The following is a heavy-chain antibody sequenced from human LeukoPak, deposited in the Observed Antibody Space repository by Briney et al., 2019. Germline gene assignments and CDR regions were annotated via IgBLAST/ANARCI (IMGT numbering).Heavy chain of an antibody. V-gene: IGHV4-31*03. CDR1: GGSISSAGYY. D-gene: IGHD3-10*01. J-gene: IGHJ4*02. CDR2: IYFSGST. CDR3: ASSRGFGEIPFDY. Sequence: SETLSLTCTVSGGSISSAGYYWSWIRQHPGKGLEWIGYIYFSGSTFYNPSLRSRLTISVDTSKNQFSPKVRSVTAADTAVYYCASSRGFGEIPFDYWGQGTRVTVSS.